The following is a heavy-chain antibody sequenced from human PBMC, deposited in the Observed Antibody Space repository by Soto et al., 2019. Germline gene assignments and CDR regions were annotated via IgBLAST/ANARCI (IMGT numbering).Heavy chain of an antibody. J-gene: IGHJ6*02. Sequence: GESLKISCKGSEYSFTNYWIGCVRQMPGKGLEWVVIIYPGDSDTRYSPSFEGQVTISADKAISTAYLQWSSLKASDTAMYYCARSLVVPASNYYYGMDVWGQGTTVTVSS. CDR1: EYSFTNYW. CDR2: IYPGDSDT. D-gene: IGHD2-2*01. CDR3: ARSLVVPASNYYYGMDV. V-gene: IGHV5-51*01.